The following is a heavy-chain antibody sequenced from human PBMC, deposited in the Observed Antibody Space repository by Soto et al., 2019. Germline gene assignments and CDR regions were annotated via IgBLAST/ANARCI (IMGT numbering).Heavy chain of an antibody. J-gene: IGHJ6*02. Sequence: QVQLQESGPGLVKPSETLSLTCTVSGGFVNSDTHSWSWIRQTPGKRLAWIGFIYSGGSTKNPSLRSRVTMSVDTSKYQFSLKLRSVIVADTAVYHCARFVRSCSATTCSTRADVWGQGITVTVSS. V-gene: IGHV4-61*01. CDR2: IYSGGST. CDR1: GGFVNSDTHS. D-gene: IGHD2-2*01. CDR3: ARFVRSCSATTCSTRADV.